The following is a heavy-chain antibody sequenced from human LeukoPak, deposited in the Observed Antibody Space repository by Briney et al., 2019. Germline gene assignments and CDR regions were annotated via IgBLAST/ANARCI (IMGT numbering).Heavy chain of an antibody. CDR1: GGSFSGYY. CDR3: ARDGWGRAFDY. Sequence: SETLSLTCAVYGGSFSGYYWSWIRQPPGKGLEWIGEINHSGSTNYNPSLKSRVTISVDTSKNQFSLKLSSVTAADTAVYYCARDGWGRAFDYWGQGTLVTVSS. D-gene: IGHD6-19*01. V-gene: IGHV4-34*01. J-gene: IGHJ4*02. CDR2: INHSGST.